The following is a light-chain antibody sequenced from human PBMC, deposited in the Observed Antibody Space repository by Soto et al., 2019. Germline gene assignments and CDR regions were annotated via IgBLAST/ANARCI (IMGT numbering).Light chain of an antibody. CDR2: EVS. Sequence: QSVLTQPPSASGSPGQSVTISCTGTSSDVGGYNYVSWYQQHPGKAPNLMIYEVSKRPSGVPDRFSGSKSGNTASLTVSGLQAEDEADYYCSSYAGSNNNYVFGTGTKLTVL. CDR1: SSDVGGYNY. CDR3: SSYAGSNNNYV. V-gene: IGLV2-8*01. J-gene: IGLJ1*01.